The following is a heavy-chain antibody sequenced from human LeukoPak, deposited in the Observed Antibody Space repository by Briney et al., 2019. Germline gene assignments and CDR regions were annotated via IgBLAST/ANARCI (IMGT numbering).Heavy chain of an antibody. J-gene: IGHJ4*02. V-gene: IGHV1-69*04. CDR3: ASKEVSSYGLKPFDY. CDR2: IIPILGIA. CDR1: GGTVSSYA. Sequence: GASVKVSCTASGGTVSSYAISLVRQAPGQGLEWMGRIIPILGIANYAQKFQGRVTITADKSTSTAYMELSSLRSEDTAVYYCASKEVSSYGLKPFDYWGQGTLVTVSS. D-gene: IGHD5-18*01.